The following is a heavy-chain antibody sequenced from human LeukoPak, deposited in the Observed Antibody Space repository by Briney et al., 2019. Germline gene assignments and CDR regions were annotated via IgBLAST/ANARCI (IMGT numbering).Heavy chain of an antibody. J-gene: IGHJ5*02. CDR1: GFAISSYW. CDR2: VRYDGTVT. CDR3: VKSVLFDP. Sequence: GGSLRLSCAASGFAISSYWMSWVRQAPGKGLVWVARVRYDGTVTTYADFVKGRFTISKDSAKNTLYLQMNSLRAEDTGVYYCVKSVLFDPWGQGTLVTVSS. V-gene: IGHV3-74*01.